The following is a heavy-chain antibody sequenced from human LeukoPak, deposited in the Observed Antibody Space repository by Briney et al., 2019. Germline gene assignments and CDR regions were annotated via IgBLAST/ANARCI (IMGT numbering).Heavy chain of an antibody. J-gene: IGHJ1*01. CDR2: ISYDGSNK. CDR1: GFTFSSYG. D-gene: IGHD6-13*01. Sequence: GGSLRLSCAASGFTFSSYGMHWVRQAPGKGLEWVAVISYDGSNKYYADSVKGRFTISRDNSKNTLYLQMNSLRAEDTAVYYCAKVPRGYSSSEYFQHWGQGTLVTVSS. V-gene: IGHV3-30*18. CDR3: AKVPRGYSSSEYFQH.